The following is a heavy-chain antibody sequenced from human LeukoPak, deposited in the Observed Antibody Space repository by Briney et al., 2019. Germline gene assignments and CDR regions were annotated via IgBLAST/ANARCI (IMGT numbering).Heavy chain of an antibody. D-gene: IGHD3-22*01. CDR2: ISAYNGNT. Sequence: ASVKVSCKASGYTFTSYGISWVRQAPGQGLEWMGWISAYNGNTNYAQKLQGRVTMTTDTSTSTAYMELRSLRSDDTAAYYCARAVGWTYYYDSSPEYYFDYWGQGTLVTVSS. V-gene: IGHV1-18*01. CDR1: GYTFTSYG. CDR3: ARAVGWTYYYDSSPEYYFDY. J-gene: IGHJ4*02.